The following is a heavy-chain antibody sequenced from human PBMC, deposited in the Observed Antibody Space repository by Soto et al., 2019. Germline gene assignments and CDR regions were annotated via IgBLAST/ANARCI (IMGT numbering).Heavy chain of an antibody. J-gene: IGHJ6*02. CDR1: GGSITGSDW. Sequence: QMQLQESGPGLVKPSETLSLTCVVSGGSITGSDWWTWVRQSPEKGLEWIGEIFHSGNTNYSPSLKSRVTISLDKPANQYSLKVHSVAAADTAIEYCAKRPFFDWAPSYGLDFWGPGTTVRVSS. V-gene: IGHV4-4*02. D-gene: IGHD3-3*02. CDR3: AKRPFFDWAPSYGLDF. CDR2: IFHSGNT.